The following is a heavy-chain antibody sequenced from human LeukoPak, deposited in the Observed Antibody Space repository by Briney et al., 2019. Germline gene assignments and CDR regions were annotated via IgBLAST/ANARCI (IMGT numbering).Heavy chain of an antibody. CDR3: ARDLLGGGLDY. V-gene: IGHV3-30-3*01. D-gene: IGHD3-16*01. CDR2: VSYDGSIE. CDR1: GFTFSTYA. J-gene: IGHJ4*02. Sequence: GRSLRLSCAASGFTFSTYAMYWVRQAPGKGLEWVAIVSYDGSIEYCADSVKGRFTISRDNSKNTLYLQMNSLRAEDTAVYYCARDLLGGGLDYWGQGTLVTVSS.